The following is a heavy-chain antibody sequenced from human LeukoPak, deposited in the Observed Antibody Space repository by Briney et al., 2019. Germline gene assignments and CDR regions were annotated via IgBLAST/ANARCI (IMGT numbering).Heavy chain of an antibody. CDR1: GGSISSSSYY. V-gene: IGHV4-39*01. J-gene: IGHJ4*02. Sequence: SETLSLTCTVSGGSISSSSYYWGWIRQPPGKGLEWIGSIYYSGSTYSNPSLKSRVTISVDTSKNQFSLKLSSVTAADTAVYYCATLGGELVGDYWGQGTLVTVSS. CDR3: ATLGGELVGDY. CDR2: IYYSGST. D-gene: IGHD3-10*01.